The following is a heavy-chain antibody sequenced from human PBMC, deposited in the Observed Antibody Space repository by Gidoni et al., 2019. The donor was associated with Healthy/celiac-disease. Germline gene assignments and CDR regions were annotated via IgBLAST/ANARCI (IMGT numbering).Heavy chain of an antibody. CDR1: GFTFSSYS. D-gene: IGHD6-13*01. J-gene: IGHJ5*02. V-gene: IGHV3-23*01. CDR3: AKGEKSSSWYNWFDP. CDR2: ISGSGGST. Sequence: EVQLLESGGGLVQPGGSLRLSCAASGFTFSSYSMSWVRQAPGKGLEWVSAISGSGGSTYYADSVKGRFTISRDNSKNTLYLQMNSLRAEDTAVYYCAKGEKSSSWYNWFDPWGQGTLVTVSS.